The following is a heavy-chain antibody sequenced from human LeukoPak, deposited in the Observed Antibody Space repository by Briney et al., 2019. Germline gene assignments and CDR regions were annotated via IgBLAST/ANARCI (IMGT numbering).Heavy chain of an antibody. CDR1: GGSFSSGSFC. J-gene: IGHJ4*02. D-gene: IGHD5-24*01. CDR2: VCTSGST. Sequence: SETLTLTCTASGGSFSSGSFCWVWIGPRAGQGLVWVGSVCTSGSTYDNPSLKSRVTIAVDTAKHQCSLKLSSVTAENTAVYYCAREMSTMSGIDYFDYLGQGTLGNVFS. V-gene: IGHV4-61*02. CDR3: AREMSTMSGIDYFDY.